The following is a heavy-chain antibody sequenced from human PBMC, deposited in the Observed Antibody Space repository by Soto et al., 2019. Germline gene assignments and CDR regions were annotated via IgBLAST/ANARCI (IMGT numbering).Heavy chain of an antibody. J-gene: IGHJ4*02. CDR2: VRNKANSYTT. CDR1: GFRFSDHF. Sequence: EVQLVESGGGVVQPGGSLRLSCAASGFRFSDHFMDWVRQAPGKGLEWVGRVRNKANSYTTEYAASVKGRFTVSRDDSENLVYLQMNSLKTDDTAVYYCARDKLGGGFDYWGQGTLVTVSS. CDR3: ARDKLGGGFDY. V-gene: IGHV3-72*01. D-gene: IGHD1-26*01.